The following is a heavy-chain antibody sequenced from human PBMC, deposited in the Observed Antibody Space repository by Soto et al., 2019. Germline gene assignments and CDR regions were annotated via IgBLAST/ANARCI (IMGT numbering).Heavy chain of an antibody. CDR2: IAEIGSST. Sequence: GSLRLSCATSGLNFNGYTMSWVRQAPGQGLEWVSGIAEIGSSTYYADSVKGRFTISRDNSENTLYLQMNNLRAEDTAIYYCAKPVYGSGSPDYWGQGTLVTVSS. CDR1: GLNFNGYT. CDR3: AKPVYGSGSPDY. J-gene: IGHJ4*02. V-gene: IGHV3-23*01. D-gene: IGHD3-10*01.